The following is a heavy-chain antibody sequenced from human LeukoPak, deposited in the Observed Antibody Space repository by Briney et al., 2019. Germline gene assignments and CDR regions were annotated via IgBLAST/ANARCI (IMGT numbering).Heavy chain of an antibody. Sequence: PGGSPRLSCAASGFTFSSYSMNWVRQAPGKGLEWVSYISSSSSTIYYADSVKGRFTISRDNAKNSLYLQMNSLRAEDTAVYYCLTIVETDLDAFDIWGQGTKVTVSS. CDR3: LTIVETDLDAFDI. CDR2: ISSSSSTI. D-gene: IGHD2-21*01. J-gene: IGHJ3*02. CDR1: GFTFSSYS. V-gene: IGHV3-48*04.